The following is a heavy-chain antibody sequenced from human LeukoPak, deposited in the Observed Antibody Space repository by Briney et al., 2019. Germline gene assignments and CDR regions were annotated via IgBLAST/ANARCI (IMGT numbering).Heavy chain of an antibody. CDR2: ISSRGTTI. CDR1: GFTFSSYE. J-gene: IGHJ3*02. CDR3: ARGGYCSSSICYSLNAFDI. D-gene: IGHD2-2*01. Sequence: PGGSLRLSCVASGFTFSSYEMNWVRQAPGKGLVWGSYISSRGTTIYYADSVKGRFTISRDNAKNSLYLQMNSLRAEDTAVYYCARGGYCSSSICYSLNAFDIWGQGTMFTVSS. V-gene: IGHV3-48*03.